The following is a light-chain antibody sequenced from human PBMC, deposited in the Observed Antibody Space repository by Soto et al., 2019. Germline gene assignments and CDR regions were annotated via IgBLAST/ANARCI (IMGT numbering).Light chain of an antibody. V-gene: IGKV1-27*01. CDR2: AAS. J-gene: IGKJ1*01. CDR1: QGISNY. CDR3: QKYGSAPRT. Sequence: DIQMTQSPSSLSASVGDRVTITCRASQGISNYLAWYQQKPGRVPKLLIYAASTLQSGVPSRFSGSGSGTDFTLTIGSLQPEDVATYYCQKYGSAPRTFGQGTRVEIK.